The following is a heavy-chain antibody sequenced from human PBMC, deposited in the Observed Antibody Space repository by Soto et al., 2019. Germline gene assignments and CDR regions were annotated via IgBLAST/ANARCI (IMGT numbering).Heavy chain of an antibody. CDR1: GGSISSGDYF. Sequence: SETLSLTCTVSGGSISSGDYFWSWIRHSPGKGLEWIGYISSIGSTYYNPSLKSRVSVSRDTSKNQFSLKLSSVTTTDTAVYYCARGLVIRPYYYHGMDVWGQGATGTVSS. CDR2: ISSIGST. D-gene: IGHD3-9*01. V-gene: IGHV4-30-4*01. CDR3: ARGLVIRPYYYHGMDV. J-gene: IGHJ6*02.